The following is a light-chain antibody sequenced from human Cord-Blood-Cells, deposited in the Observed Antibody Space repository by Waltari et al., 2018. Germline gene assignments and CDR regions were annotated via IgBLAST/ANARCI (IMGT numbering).Light chain of an antibody. Sequence: QSALTQPASVSGSPGQSITISCTGTSSDVGGYNYVSWYQQHPDKAPKLMIYEVSNRPSGVSNRFPGSKSGNTASLTISGLQAVDEADYYCSSYTSSSTVVFGGGTKLTVL. J-gene: IGLJ2*01. CDR3: SSYTSSSTVV. CDR1: SSDVGGYNY. CDR2: EVS. V-gene: IGLV2-14*01.